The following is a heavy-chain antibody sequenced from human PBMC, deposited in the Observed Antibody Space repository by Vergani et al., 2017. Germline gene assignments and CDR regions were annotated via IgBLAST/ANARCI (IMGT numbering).Heavy chain of an antibody. J-gene: IGHJ4*02. Sequence: EVQLVESGGGLVQPGRSLRLSCAASGFTFDDYAMHWVRQAAGKGLEWVSGISWNSGSIGYADSVKGRFTISRENTKNSLYLQMNSLRAEDTALYYCAKRAGSSGWYYFDDWGQGTLVTGSS. CDR2: ISWNSGSI. CDR1: GFTFDDYA. CDR3: AKRAGSSGWYYFDD. D-gene: IGHD6-19*01. V-gene: IGHV3-9*01.